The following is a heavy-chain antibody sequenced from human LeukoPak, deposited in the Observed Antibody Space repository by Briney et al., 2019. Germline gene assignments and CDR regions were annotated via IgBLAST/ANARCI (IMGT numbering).Heavy chain of an antibody. J-gene: IGHJ4*02. V-gene: IGHV4-34*01. CDR3: ARGQGYIDFWSGYYSSYFDY. CDR2: INHSGST. CDR1: GGSFSGYY. D-gene: IGHD3-3*01. Sequence: PSETLSLTCAVYGGSFSGYYWSWIRQPPGKGLEWIGEINHSGSTNYNPSLKSRVTISVDTSKNQFSLKLSSVTAADTAVYYCARGQGYIDFWSGYYSSYFDYWGQGTLVTVSS.